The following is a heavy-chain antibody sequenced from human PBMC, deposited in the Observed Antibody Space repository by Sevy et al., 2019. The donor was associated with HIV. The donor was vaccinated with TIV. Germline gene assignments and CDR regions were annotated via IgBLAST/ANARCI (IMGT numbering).Heavy chain of an antibody. CDR1: GGSVSSGSYY. CDR3: ARDSSGWYRRIDY. J-gene: IGHJ4*02. CDR2: IYYSGST. D-gene: IGHD6-19*01. V-gene: IGHV4-61*01. Sequence: SETLSLTCTVSGGSVSSGSYYWSWIRQPPGKGLEWIGYIYYSGSTNYNPSLKSRVTISVDTSKNQFFLKRSSVTAADTAVYYCARDSSGWYRRIDYWGQGTLVTVSS.